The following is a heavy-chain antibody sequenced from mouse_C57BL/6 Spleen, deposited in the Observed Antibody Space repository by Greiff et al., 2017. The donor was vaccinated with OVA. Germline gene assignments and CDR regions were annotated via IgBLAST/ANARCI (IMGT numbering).Heavy chain of an antibody. D-gene: IGHD2-4*01. CDR3: ARFGYDYPYAMDY. Sequence: VQLQQSGAELVRPGSSVKLSCKASGYTFTSYWMHWVKQRPIQGLEWIGNIDPSDSETHYNQKFKDKATLTVDKSSSTAYMQLSSLTSEDSAVYYCARFGYDYPYAMDYWGQGTSVTVSS. CDR2: IDPSDSET. V-gene: IGHV1-52*01. J-gene: IGHJ4*01. CDR1: GYTFTSYW.